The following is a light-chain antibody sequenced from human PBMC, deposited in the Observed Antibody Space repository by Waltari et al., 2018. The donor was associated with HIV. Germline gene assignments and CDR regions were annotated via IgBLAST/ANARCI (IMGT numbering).Light chain of an antibody. Sequence: SYELTQPPSVSVSPGQTASITCSGDKLGDKYACWYQQTPGQSPVLVIYHDIQRPSGIPERFSGSNSGNTSTLTISGTQAMDEADYYCQAWDSSTVVFGGGTKLTVL. CDR1: KLGDKY. CDR2: HDI. J-gene: IGLJ2*01. CDR3: QAWDSSTVV. V-gene: IGLV3-1*01.